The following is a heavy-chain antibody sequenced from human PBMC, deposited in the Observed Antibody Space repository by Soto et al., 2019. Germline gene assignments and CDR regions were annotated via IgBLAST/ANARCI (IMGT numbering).Heavy chain of an antibody. CDR2: IYYSGST. V-gene: IGHV4-30-4*01. J-gene: IGHJ6*02. Sequence: LSETLSLTCTVSGGSICSGDYYWSWIRQPPGKGLEWIGYIYYSGSTYYNPSLKSRVTISVDTSKNQFSLKLSSVTAADTAVYYCARERGSSWDYYYGMDVWGQGTTVTVSS. CDR1: GGSICSGDYY. D-gene: IGHD6-13*01. CDR3: ARERGSSWDYYYGMDV.